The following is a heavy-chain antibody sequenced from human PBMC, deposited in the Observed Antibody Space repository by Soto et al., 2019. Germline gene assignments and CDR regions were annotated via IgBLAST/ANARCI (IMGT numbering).Heavy chain of an antibody. CDR3: APLSVSLSGPYGTHV. J-gene: IGHJ6*02. Sequence: KASETLSLTCSVSGYSVSSSDYYWAWIRQPPGKGLEWIGSMLYSGLTYYNPSLKSRVTLSVDTSKNQFSVRLNSVTASDTAVYYCAPLSVSLSGPYGTHVWGQGTTVTVSS. CDR2: MLYSGLT. D-gene: IGHD2-15*01. V-gene: IGHV4-39*01. CDR1: GYSVSSSDYY.